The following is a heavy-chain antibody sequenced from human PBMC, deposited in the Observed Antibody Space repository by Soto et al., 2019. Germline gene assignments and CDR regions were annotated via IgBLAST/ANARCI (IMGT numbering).Heavy chain of an antibody. Sequence: EVQLVESGGGLVQPGGSLRLSCAASGFTFSSYAMHWVRQAPGKGLEYVSAISSNGGSTYYANSVKGRFTISIDNSKNSLYLQMGSLRDEDMAVYYCAVLAGYSSSWYYFDYWCQGTLVTVSS. CDR2: ISSNGGST. D-gene: IGHD6-13*01. CDR3: AVLAGYSSSWYYFDY. CDR1: GFTFSSYA. J-gene: IGHJ4*02. V-gene: IGHV3-64*01.